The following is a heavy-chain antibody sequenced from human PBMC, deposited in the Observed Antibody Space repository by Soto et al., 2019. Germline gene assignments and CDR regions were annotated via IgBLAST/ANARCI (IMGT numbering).Heavy chain of an antibody. CDR1: GFTFSSYA. CDR3: ARYPLWGTAMVLWYFDL. J-gene: IGHJ2*01. D-gene: IGHD5-18*01. Sequence: QVQLVESGGGVVQPGRSLRLSCAASGFTFSSYAMHWVRQAPGKGMEWVAVISYDGSNKYYADSVTGRFTISRDNYKNTLYLQMKSLIAEYTAVYYCARYPLWGTAMVLWYFDLWGRGTLVPVSS. CDR2: ISYDGSNK. V-gene: IGHV3-30-3*01.